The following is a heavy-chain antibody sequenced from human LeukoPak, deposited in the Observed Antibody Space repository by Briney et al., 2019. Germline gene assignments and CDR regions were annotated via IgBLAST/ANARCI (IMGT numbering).Heavy chain of an antibody. D-gene: IGHD6-13*01. CDR2: IRYDGSNK. J-gene: IGHJ4*02. V-gene: IGHV3-30*02. Sequence: GGSLRLSCAASGFTFSSYGMHWVRQAPGKGLEWVAFIRYDGSNKYYADSVKGRFTISRDNSKNTLYLQMNSLRAEDTAVYYCAKVPLWYSSSWYSPDYWGQGTLVTVSS. CDR3: AKVPLWYSSSWYSPDY. CDR1: GFTFSSYG.